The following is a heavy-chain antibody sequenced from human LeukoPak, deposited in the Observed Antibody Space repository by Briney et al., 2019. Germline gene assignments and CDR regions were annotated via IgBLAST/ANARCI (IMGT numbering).Heavy chain of an antibody. D-gene: IGHD2-15*01. Sequence: PSQTLSLTCTVSGGSISSGGYYWSRIRQHPGKGLEWIGYIYYSGSTYYNPSLKSRVTISVDTSKNQFSLKLSSVTAADTAVYYCARDGLNCSGGSCYLNWFDPWGQGTLVTVSS. V-gene: IGHV4-31*03. CDR1: GGSISSGGYY. CDR3: ARDGLNCSGGSCYLNWFDP. J-gene: IGHJ5*02. CDR2: IYYSGST.